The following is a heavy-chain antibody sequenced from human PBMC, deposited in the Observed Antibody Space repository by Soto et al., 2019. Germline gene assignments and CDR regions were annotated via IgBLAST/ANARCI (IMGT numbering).Heavy chain of an antibody. CDR2: ISYDGSNK. V-gene: IGHV3-30-3*01. J-gene: IGHJ4*02. D-gene: IGHD2-15*01. Sequence: GGSLRLSCAASGFTFSSYAMHWVRQAPGKGLEWVAVISYDGSNKYYADSVKGRFTISRDNSKNTLYLQMNSLRAEDTAVYYCARGGSLVVTTYYFDYWGQGTLVTVSS. CDR3: ARGGSLVVTTYYFDY. CDR1: GFTFSSYA.